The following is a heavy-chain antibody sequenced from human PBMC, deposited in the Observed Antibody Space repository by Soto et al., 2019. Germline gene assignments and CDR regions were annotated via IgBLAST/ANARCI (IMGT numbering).Heavy chain of an antibody. J-gene: IGHJ6*02. D-gene: IGHD6-6*01. CDR3: ARFAARPKKEYYYYYYGMDV. V-gene: IGHV4-34*01. Sequence: SETLSLTCAVYGGSFSGYYWSWIRQPPGKGLEWIGEINHSGSTNYNPSLKSRVTISVDTSKNQFSLKLSSVTAADTAVYCCARFAARPKKEYYYYYYGMDVWGQGTTVTVSS. CDR2: INHSGST. CDR1: GGSFSGYY.